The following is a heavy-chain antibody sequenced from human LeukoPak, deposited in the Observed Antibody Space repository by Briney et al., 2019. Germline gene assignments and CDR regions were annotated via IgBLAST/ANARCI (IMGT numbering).Heavy chain of an antibody. Sequence: SETLSLTCAVYGGSFSGYYWSWIRQPPGKGLEWIGEINHSGSTNYNPSLKRRVSISVGTSKNQFTLKLSSVTAADTAVDYCGRVGRIASRYYYYYYMDVWGKGTTVTVSS. CDR3: GRVGRIASRYYYYYYMDV. J-gene: IGHJ6*03. CDR1: GGSFSGYY. CDR2: INHSGST. V-gene: IGHV4-34*01. D-gene: IGHD2-21*01.